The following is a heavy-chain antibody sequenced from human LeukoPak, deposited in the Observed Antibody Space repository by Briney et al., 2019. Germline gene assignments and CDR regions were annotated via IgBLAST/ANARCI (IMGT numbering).Heavy chain of an antibody. Sequence: GGSLRLSCAASGFTFSSYSMNWVRQAPGKGLEWVSYISSASGSIYYADSVKGRFTISRDNAKNSLYLQMNSLRAEDTAVYYCAKVPSPYYYYMDVWGKGTTVTVSS. V-gene: IGHV3-48*04. CDR2: ISSASGSI. CDR3: AKVPSPYYYYMDV. CDR1: GFTFSSYS. J-gene: IGHJ6*03.